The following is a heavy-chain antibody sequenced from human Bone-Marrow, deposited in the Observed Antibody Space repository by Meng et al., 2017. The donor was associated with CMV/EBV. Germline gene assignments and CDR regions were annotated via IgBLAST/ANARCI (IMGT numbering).Heavy chain of an antibody. V-gene: IGHV3-48*04. CDR3: ARDYDFWSGYYYYYGMDV. J-gene: IGHJ6*02. Sequence: GESLKISCAASGFTFSSYRMNWVRQAPGKGLEWVSYISSGSSTIYYADSVKGRFTISRDNAKNSLYLQMNSLRAENTAVYYCARDYDFWSGYYYYYGMDVWGQGTTVTVSS. D-gene: IGHD3-3*01. CDR2: ISSGSSTI. CDR1: GFTFSSYR.